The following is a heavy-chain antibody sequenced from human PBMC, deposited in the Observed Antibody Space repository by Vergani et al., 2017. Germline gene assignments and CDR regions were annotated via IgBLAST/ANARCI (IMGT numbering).Heavy chain of an antibody. D-gene: IGHD5-12*01. CDR2: ISGSGGST. Sequence: EVQLLESGGGLVQPGGSLRLSCAASGFTFSSYAMSWVRQAPGKGLEWVSAISGSGGSTYYADSVKGRFTISRDNSKNTLHLQMNRLRADDTAVYYCTKGSRGYTGYFFDYWGQGTLATVSS. CDR3: TKGSRGYTGYFFDY. J-gene: IGHJ4*02. CDR1: GFTFSSYA. V-gene: IGHV3-23*01.